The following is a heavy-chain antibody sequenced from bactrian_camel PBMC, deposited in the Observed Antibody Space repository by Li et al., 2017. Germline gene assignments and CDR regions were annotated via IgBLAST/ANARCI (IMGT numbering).Heavy chain of an antibody. D-gene: IGHD1*01. CDR2: ITTGIGST. Sequence: HVQLVESGGGLVQPGGSLRLSCANSGYIVSTSRMGCFRQAPGKEREAVAAITTGIGSTNYADSVKGRFTISSDNAQNTLYLQLNSLKTEDTATYYCAKEVTPWTHRGEFDYWGHGTQVTVS. J-gene: IGHJ4*01. CDR1: GYIVSTSR. V-gene: IGHV3S54*01. CDR3: AKEVTPWTHRGEFDY.